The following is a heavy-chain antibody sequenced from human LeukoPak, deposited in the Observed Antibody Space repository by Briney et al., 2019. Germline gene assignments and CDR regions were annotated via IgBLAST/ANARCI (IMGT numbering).Heavy chain of an antibody. CDR2: ISGSGGST. CDR3: AKTGSGYYYFDY. Sequence: PGGSLRLSCAASGFTFSSYAMSWVRQAPGKGLEWVSAISGSGGSTYFADSVKGRFTISRDNSKNTLYLQMNSLRAEDTAVYYCAKTGSGYYYFDYWGQGTLVTVSS. D-gene: IGHD3-22*01. V-gene: IGHV3-23*01. J-gene: IGHJ4*02. CDR1: GFTFSSYA.